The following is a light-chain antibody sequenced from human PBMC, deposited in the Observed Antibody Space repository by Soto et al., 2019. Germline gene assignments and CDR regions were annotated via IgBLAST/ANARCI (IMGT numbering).Light chain of an antibody. V-gene: IGLV1-47*01. Sequence: QSVMIQPPSASGTPGQRVTISCSGGSSNIGSHYVYWYQQLPGTAPKLLIYKNDQRPSGVPDRFSGSKSGTSASLTISGLRSEYEADYSCAAWDYSLRGPAFGGGTKLTVL. CDR1: SSNIGSHY. CDR2: KND. CDR3: AAWDYSLRGPA. J-gene: IGLJ3*02.